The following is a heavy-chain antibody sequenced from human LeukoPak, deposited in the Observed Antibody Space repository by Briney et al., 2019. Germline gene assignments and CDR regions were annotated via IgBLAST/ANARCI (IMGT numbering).Heavy chain of an antibody. CDR3: ARDPGSFYYYMDV. J-gene: IGHJ6*03. CDR1: GYSISSGYY. CDR2: TYRGGST. V-gene: IGHV4-38-2*02. Sequence: PSETLSLTCAVSGYSISSGYYWGWIRQPPGKGLEWIGTTYRGGSTYYNPSLKSRVTISVDTSKNHLSLKLSSVTAADTAVYYCARDPGSFYYYMDVLGKGTTVTVSS. D-gene: IGHD3-16*02.